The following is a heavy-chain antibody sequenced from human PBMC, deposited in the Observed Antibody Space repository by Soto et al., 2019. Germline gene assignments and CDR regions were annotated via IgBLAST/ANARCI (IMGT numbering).Heavy chain of an antibody. CDR2: ISWNSGSI. CDR3: AKDILGGKIKTWNYFDY. V-gene: IGHV3-9*01. CDR1: GFTFDDYA. J-gene: IGHJ4*02. D-gene: IGHD2-15*01. Sequence: PGGSLRLSCAASGFTFDDYAMHWVRQAPGKGLEWVSGISWNSGSIGYADSVKGRFTISRDNAKNSLYLQMNSLRAEDTALYYCAKDILGGKIKTWNYFDYWGQGTLVTVSP.